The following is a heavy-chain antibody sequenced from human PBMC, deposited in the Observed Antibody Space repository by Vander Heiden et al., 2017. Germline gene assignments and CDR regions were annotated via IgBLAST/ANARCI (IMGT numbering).Heavy chain of an antibody. CDR1: GFTFDAYW. CDR2: IKQGGGEK. V-gene: IGHV3-7*03. CDR3: ARDNDGSAVDY. Sequence: DVQLLQSGGGLAQPGGPLRPSRAAPGFTFDAYWMTGVRQAPGKGLEWVANIKQGGGEKYYADAVKGRFTVSRDNVKKTVTLEMESLRAEDTAVYYCARDNDGSAVDYWGQGTLVTVSS. D-gene: IGHD3-10*01. J-gene: IGHJ4*02.